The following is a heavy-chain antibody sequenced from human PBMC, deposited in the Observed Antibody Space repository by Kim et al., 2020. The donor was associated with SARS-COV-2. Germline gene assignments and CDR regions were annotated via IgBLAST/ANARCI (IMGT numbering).Heavy chain of an antibody. CDR3: AREKDSGNSGIFDY. CDR2: INEDGSEK. CDR1: GFTFSRNW. V-gene: IGHV3-7*01. Sequence: GGSLRLSCAASGFTFSRNWMSWVRQAPGKGLEWVANINEDGSEKYYVDAVKGRFTSSRDNAKKSLYLQMNSLRAEDTDVDYCAREKDSGNSGIFDYWGQGTLVTVSS. D-gene: IGHD4-4*01. J-gene: IGHJ4*02.